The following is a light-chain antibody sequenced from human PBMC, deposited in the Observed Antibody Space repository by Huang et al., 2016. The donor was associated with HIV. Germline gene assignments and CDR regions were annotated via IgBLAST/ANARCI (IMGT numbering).Light chain of an antibody. Sequence: DIVLTQSPATLSLSPRERATLPCRASQSISNYLAWYQPKPGQAPRLLIYDASNTATGIPARFSGSGSGTDFSLTISSLEPEDLAVYYCQQRSNWPAGTFGPGTKVDIK. J-gene: IGKJ3*01. CDR3: QQRSNWPAGT. CDR2: DAS. V-gene: IGKV3-11*01. CDR1: QSISNY.